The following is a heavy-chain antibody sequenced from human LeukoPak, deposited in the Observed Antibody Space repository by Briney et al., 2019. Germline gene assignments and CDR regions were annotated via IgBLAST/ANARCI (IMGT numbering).Heavy chain of an antibody. D-gene: IGHD5-12*01. J-gene: IGHJ4*02. CDR3: ARDAVATITVDY. CDR1: GFSFSRTG. CDR2: ISYDGSNK. Sequence: PGGSLRLSCAASGFSFSRTGIHWVRQAPGKGLEWVAVISYDGSNKYYADSVKGRFTISRDNSKNTLYPQMNSLRAEDTAVYYCARDAVATITVDYWGQGTLVTVSS. V-gene: IGHV3-30*12.